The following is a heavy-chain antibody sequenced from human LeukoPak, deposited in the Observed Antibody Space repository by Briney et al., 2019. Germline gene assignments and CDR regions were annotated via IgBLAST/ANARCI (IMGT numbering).Heavy chain of an antibody. CDR2: ISYDGSNK. D-gene: IGHD3-10*01. CDR1: GFTFSSYA. CDR3: ARSRAGVWYFDY. J-gene: IGHJ4*02. Sequence: GGSLRLSCAASGFTFSSYAMRWVRQAPGKGLEWVAVISYDGSNKYYADSVKGRFTISRDNSKNTLYLQMNSLRAEDTAVYYCARSRAGVWYFDYWGQGTLVTVSS. V-gene: IGHV3-30*04.